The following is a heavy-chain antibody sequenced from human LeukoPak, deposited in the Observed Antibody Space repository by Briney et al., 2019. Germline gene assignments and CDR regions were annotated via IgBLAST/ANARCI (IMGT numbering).Heavy chain of an antibody. CDR3: AKITDSFGVVIYYFDY. CDR2: ISGSGGST. J-gene: IGHJ4*02. CDR1: GFTFSGFW. D-gene: IGHD3-3*01. Sequence: QPGGSLRLSCAVSGFTFSGFWMSWSRQAPGKGLEWVSAISGSGGSTYYADSVKGRFTISRDNSKNTLYLQMNSLRAEDTAVYYCAKITDSFGVVIYYFDYWGQGTLVTVFS. V-gene: IGHV3-23*01.